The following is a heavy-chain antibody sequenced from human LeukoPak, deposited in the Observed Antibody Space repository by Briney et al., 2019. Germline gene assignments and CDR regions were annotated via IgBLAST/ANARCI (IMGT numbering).Heavy chain of an antibody. D-gene: IGHD4-17*01. CDR1: GFTFSSSG. J-gene: IGHJ4*02. Sequence: PGGSLRLSCAASGFTFSSSGMNWVRQAPGKGLEWVSYISSSGSTIYYADSMKGRFTISRDNAKDSLYLQMNSLRDEDTAVYYCARGTDPYGYFDYWGQGTLVTVSS. CDR3: ARGTDPYGYFDY. CDR2: ISSSGSTI. V-gene: IGHV3-48*02.